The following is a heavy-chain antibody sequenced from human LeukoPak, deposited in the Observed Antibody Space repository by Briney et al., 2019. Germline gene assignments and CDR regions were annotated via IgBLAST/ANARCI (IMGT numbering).Heavy chain of an antibody. J-gene: IGHJ3*02. CDR1: GFTFSSYS. CDR2: ISSSSSYI. CDR3: AKSITMIVVVITQAFDI. Sequence: GGSLRLSCAASGFTFSSYSMNWVRQAPGKGLEWVSSISSSSSYIYYADSVKGRFTISRDNAKNSLYLQMNSLRAEDTAVYYCAKSITMIVVVITQAFDIWGQGTMVTVSS. D-gene: IGHD3-22*01. V-gene: IGHV3-21*04.